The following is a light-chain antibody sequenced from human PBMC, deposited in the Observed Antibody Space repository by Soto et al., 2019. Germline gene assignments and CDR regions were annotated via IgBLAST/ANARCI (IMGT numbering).Light chain of an antibody. CDR2: DVT. CDR3: CSYASSSWV. CDR1: SSDVGGHND. Sequence: QSALTQPRSVSGSPGQSVAISCTGTSSDVGGHNDVSWYQQHPGKAPKLVIYDVTKRPSGVPDRFSGSKSGNTASLTISGRQAEDEADYYCCSYASSSWVFGGGTKLTVL. V-gene: IGLV2-11*01. J-gene: IGLJ3*02.